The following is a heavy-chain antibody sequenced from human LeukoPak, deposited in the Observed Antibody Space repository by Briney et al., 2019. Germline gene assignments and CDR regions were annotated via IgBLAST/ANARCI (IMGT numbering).Heavy chain of an antibody. D-gene: IGHD6-13*01. CDR2: IWYDGSNK. Sequence: PGRSLRLSCAASGFIFSSYGMHWVRQAPGKGLEWVAAIWYDGSNKFYADSVKGRFTISRDNSKNTLFLQMNSLRAEDTALYYCAKESRIAAAGIINWFDPWGQGTLVTVSS. J-gene: IGHJ5*02. CDR3: AKESRIAAAGIINWFDP. V-gene: IGHV3-33*06. CDR1: GFIFSSYG.